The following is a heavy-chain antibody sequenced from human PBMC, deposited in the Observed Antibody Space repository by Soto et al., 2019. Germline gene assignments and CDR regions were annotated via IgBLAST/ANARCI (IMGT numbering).Heavy chain of an antibody. D-gene: IGHD3-22*01. CDR2: IIPIFGTA. CDR3: ARGYYYDSSGYYSNAYYFDY. V-gene: IGHV1-69*01. J-gene: IGHJ4*02. CDR1: GGTFSSYA. Sequence: QVQLVQSGAEVKKPGSSVKVSCKASGGTFSSYAISRVRQAPGQGLEWMGGIIPIFGTANYAQKFQGRVTITADESTSTAYMELSSLRSEDTAVYYCARGYYYDSSGYYSNAYYFDYWGQGTLVTVSS.